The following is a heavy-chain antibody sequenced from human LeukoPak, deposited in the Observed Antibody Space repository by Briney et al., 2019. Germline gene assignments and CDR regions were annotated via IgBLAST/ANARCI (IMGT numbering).Heavy chain of an antibody. V-gene: IGHV1-8*02. J-gene: IGHJ4*02. CDR2: MNPNSGNT. Sequence: ASVKVSCKASGYTFTSYGISWVRQAPGQGLEWMGWMNPNSGNTGYAQKFQGRVTMTRSTSISTAYMELSSLRFEDTAVYYCTRSVRNGHIDYWGQGTLVTVSS. D-gene: IGHD2-21*01. CDR3: TRSVRNGHIDY. CDR1: GYTFTSYG.